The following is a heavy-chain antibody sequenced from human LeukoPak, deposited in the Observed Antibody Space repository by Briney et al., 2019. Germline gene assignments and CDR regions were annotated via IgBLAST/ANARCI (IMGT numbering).Heavy chain of an antibody. D-gene: IGHD2-2*01. J-gene: IGHJ3*02. V-gene: IGHV3-30*04. CDR3: ARDHIVVVPAASVRMATDAFDI. CDR2: ISYDGSNK. CDR1: GFTFSSYA. Sequence: PGRSLRLSCAASGFTFSSYAMHWVRQAPGKGLEWVAVISYDGSNKYYADSVKGRFIIPRDNSKNTLYLQMNSLRAEDTAVYYCARDHIVVVPAASVRMATDAFDIWGQGTMVTVSS.